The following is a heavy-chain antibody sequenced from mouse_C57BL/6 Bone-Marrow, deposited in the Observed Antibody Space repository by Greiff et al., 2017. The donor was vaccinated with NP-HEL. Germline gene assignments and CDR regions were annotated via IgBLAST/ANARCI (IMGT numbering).Heavy chain of an antibody. CDR1: GYAFSSYW. D-gene: IGHD1-1*01. V-gene: IGHV1-80*01. CDR3: ARYNYGSPYYFDY. Sequence: QVQLQQPGAELVKPGASVKISCKASGYAFSSYWMNWVKQRPGKGLEWIGQIYPGDGDTNYNGKFKGKATLTADKSSSTAYMQLSSLTSEDSAVYFCARYNYGSPYYFDYWGQGTTLTVSS. J-gene: IGHJ2*01. CDR2: IYPGDGDT.